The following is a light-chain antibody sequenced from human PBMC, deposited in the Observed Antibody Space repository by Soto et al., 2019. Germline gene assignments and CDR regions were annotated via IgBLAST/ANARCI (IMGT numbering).Light chain of an antibody. CDR1: SSDVGGYNY. J-gene: IGLJ7*01. Sequence: QSALTQPASVSGSPGQSITISCTGTSSDVGGYNYVSWYQQHPGKAPKLMIYEVTNRPSGVSNRFSGSKSGNTASLTISGLQAEDEGDYYCSSYTSSSLGVFGTGTQLTVL. CDR3: SSYTSSSLGV. CDR2: EVT. V-gene: IGLV2-14*01.